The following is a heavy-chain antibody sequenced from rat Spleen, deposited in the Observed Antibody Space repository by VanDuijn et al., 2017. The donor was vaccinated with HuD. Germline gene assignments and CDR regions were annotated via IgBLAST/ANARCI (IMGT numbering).Heavy chain of an antibody. D-gene: IGHD5-1*01. Sequence: QVQLMESGPGLVQPSETLSLTCTVSGFSLTRYNVHWVRQPPGKGLEWMGVMWSGGNTDYHSALKSRLSISRDTSKNQVFLKMNRLQSEDTTTYYCAREVLTGRGYYFDYWGQGVMVTVSS. V-gene: IGHV2-45*01. CDR1: GFSLTRYN. CDR3: AREVLTGRGYYFDY. J-gene: IGHJ2*01. CDR2: MWSGGNT.